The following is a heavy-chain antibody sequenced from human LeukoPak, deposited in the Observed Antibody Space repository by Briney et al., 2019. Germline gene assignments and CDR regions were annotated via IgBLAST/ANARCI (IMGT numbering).Heavy chain of an antibody. CDR3: ARGTGPGDFWSGYSFDY. CDR2: IYYSGST. J-gene: IGHJ4*02. CDR1: GGSVSSGSYY. Sequence: SETLSLTCTVSGGSVSSGSYYWNWIRQPPGKGLEWIGYIYYSGSTNYNPSLKSRVTISVDTSKNQFSLKLSSVTAADTAVYYCARGTGPGDFWSGYSFDYWGQGTLVTVSS. D-gene: IGHD3-3*01. V-gene: IGHV4-61*01.